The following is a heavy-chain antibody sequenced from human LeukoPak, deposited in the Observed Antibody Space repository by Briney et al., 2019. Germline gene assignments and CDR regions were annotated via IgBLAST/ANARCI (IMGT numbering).Heavy chain of an antibody. J-gene: IGHJ4*02. CDR1: GYTFTSYY. CDR3: ARATLLRYVLDY. D-gene: IGHD2-15*01. V-gene: IGHV1-46*01. Sequence: ASVTVSCKASGYTFTSYYMHWVRQAPGQGLEWMGIINPSGGSTSYAQKFQGRVTMTRDTSTSTVYMELSSLRSEDTAVYYCARATLLRYVLDYWGQGTLVTVSS. CDR2: INPSGGST.